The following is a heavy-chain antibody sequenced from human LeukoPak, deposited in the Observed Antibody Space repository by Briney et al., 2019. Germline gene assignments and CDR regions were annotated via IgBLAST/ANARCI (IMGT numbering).Heavy chain of an antibody. CDR1: GFTFSSYG. CDR2: ISWNGRNT. CDR3: ARVQQYDKFDY. D-gene: IGHD3-22*01. V-gene: IGHV3-20*04. Sequence: GGSLRLSCAASGFTFSSYGMSWVRQAPGEGLEWVSGISWNGRNTAYAESLKGRFTISRDNAKNSLYLQMNSLRAEDTAFYYCARVQQYDKFDYWGQGTLVTVSS. J-gene: IGHJ4*02.